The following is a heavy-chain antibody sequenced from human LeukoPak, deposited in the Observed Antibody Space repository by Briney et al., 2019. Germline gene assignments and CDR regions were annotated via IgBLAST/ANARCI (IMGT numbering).Heavy chain of an antibody. V-gene: IGHV3-30-3*01. CDR2: ISYDGSNK. J-gene: IGHJ4*02. CDR3: ARDSLDLVDSSGWSRFDY. CDR1: GFTFSSYA. Sequence: PGGSLRLSCAASGFTFSSYAMHWVRQAPGKGLEWVVVISYDGSNKYYADSVKGRFTISRDNSKNTLYLQMNSLRAEDTAVYYCARDSLDLVDSSGWSRFDYWGQGTLVTVSS. D-gene: IGHD6-19*01.